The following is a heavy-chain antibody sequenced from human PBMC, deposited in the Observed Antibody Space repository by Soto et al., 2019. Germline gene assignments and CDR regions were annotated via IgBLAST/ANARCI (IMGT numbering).Heavy chain of an antibody. CDR2: ISSQAFGGTT. V-gene: IGHV3-49*04. D-gene: IGHD3-22*01. CDR3: ATVYFYDSSADYYFDY. J-gene: IGHJ4*02. Sequence: GGSLRLSCTVSGFTFDDYAMSWVRQAPGKGLEWVGFISSQAFGGTTEYAASVEGRFTISTDESKTIAYLQMNSLKAAGTAVYFCATVYFYDSSADYYFDYWGQGTLVTAPQ. CDR1: GFTFDDYA.